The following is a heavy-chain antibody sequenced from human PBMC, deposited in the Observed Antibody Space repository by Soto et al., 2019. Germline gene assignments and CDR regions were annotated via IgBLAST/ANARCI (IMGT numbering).Heavy chain of an antibody. J-gene: IGHJ6*02. CDR1: GYSFTSYW. CDR2: IYPGDSDT. V-gene: IGHV5-51*01. Sequence: GESLKISCKGSGYSFTSYWIGWVRQMPGKGLEWMGIIYPGDSDTRYSPSFQGQVTISADKSISTAYLQWSSLKASDTAMYYCARLGGSSGQFYYYGMDVWGQGTTVTVSS. D-gene: IGHD2-15*01. CDR3: ARLGGSSGQFYYYGMDV.